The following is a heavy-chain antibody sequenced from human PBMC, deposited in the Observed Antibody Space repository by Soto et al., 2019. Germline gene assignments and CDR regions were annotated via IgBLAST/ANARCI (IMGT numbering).Heavy chain of an antibody. CDR1: VYTFTGYY. D-gene: IGHD6-6*01. V-gene: IGHV1-2*02. J-gene: IGHJ4*02. CDR3: ARREQLGHGRPIDY. Sequence: QVQLVQSGAEVKKPGASVKVSCKASVYTFTGYYMHWVGQAPGQGLEWMGWINPNSGGTNYAQKFQGRVTMTRDTSISTAYMELSRLRSDDTAVYYCARREQLGHGRPIDYWGQGTLVTVSS. CDR2: INPNSGGT.